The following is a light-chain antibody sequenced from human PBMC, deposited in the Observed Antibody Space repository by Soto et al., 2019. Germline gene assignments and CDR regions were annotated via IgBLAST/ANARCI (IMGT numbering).Light chain of an antibody. CDR3: QQYGGSPIT. CDR1: QSVTTR. V-gene: IGKV3-20*01. Sequence: IVLTQSPGTLSLSPGDRVTLSCTASQSVTTRLAWYQHKPGQAPTLLMSGASNRASGVPVRFSGSGSGTDFTLTITRLEPEDFALYYCQQYGGSPITFGLGTRLEIK. J-gene: IGKJ5*01. CDR2: GAS.